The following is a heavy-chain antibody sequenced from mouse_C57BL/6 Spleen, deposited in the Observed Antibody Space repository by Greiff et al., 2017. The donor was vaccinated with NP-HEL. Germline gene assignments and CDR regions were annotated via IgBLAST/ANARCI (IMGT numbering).Heavy chain of an antibody. V-gene: IGHV1-42*01. CDR3: ARGYYYGSSYE. D-gene: IGHD1-1*01. CDR2: INPSTGGT. Sequence: VQLKESGPELVKPGASVKISCKASGYSFTGYYMNWVKQSSEKSLEWIGEINPSTGGTTYNQKFKATATLTVDTSSSTAYMQLKSLTSEDSAVYYCARGYYYGSSYEWGQGTLVTVSA. J-gene: IGHJ3*02. CDR1: GYSFTGYY.